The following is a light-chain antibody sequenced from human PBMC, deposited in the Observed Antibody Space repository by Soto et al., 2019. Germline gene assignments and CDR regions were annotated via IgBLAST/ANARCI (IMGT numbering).Light chain of an antibody. CDR1: QNIHNH. CDR3: QQRNVWPPIT. J-gene: IGKJ5*01. CDR2: GAS. Sequence: DKLMSQSPATLSVSLGERVTLSCRASQNIHNHMSWFLQKPGQTPRLLIYGASSRATGIPDRFSGSGSGTEFTLTINSLEPEDFAVYYCQQRNVWPPITFGQGTRLEV. V-gene: IGKV3D-15*01.